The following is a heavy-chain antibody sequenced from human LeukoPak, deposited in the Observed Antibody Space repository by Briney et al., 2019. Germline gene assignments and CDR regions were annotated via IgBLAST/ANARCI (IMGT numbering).Heavy chain of an antibody. V-gene: IGHV4-38-2*02. D-gene: IGHD3-22*01. J-gene: IGHJ4*02. Sequence: SETLSLTCTVSGYSIGSGYYWGWIRQPPGKGLEWIGSIYHSGSTYYNPSLKSRVTISVDTSKNQFSLKLSSVTAADTAVYYCARAAYYYDSSGYYYAYYFDYWGQGTLVTVSS. CDR2: IYHSGST. CDR3: ARAAYYYDSSGYYYAYYFDY. CDR1: GYSIGSGYY.